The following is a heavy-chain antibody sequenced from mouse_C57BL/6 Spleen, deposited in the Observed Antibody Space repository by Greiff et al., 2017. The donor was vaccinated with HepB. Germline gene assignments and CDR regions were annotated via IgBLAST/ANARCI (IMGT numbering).Heavy chain of an antibody. CDR1: GFTFSSYD. CDR3: ARVDDWSSLCYFDY. D-gene: IGHD1-1*01. CDR2: ISDGGSYT. V-gene: IGHV5-4*01. J-gene: IGHJ2*01. Sequence: DVQLVESGGGLVKPGGSLKLSCAASGFTFSSYDMYWVRQTPEKRLEWVANISDGGSYTYYPDNVKGRFTISRDNAKNKLYLQMSHLKSEDTDMYSCARVDDWSSLCYFDYWGQCTTLTVSS.